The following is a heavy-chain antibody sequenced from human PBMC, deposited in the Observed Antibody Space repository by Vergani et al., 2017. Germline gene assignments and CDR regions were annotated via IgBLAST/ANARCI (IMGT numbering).Heavy chain of an antibody. V-gene: IGHV4-38-2*01. J-gene: IGHJ5*02. CDR3: VRTVAFWFGETKDGGWFDP. D-gene: IGHD3-10*01. CDR2: IYRTGSA. CDR1: GYSITSGYY. Sequence: QVQLLESGPGLLKPSETLSLTCSVSGYSITSGYYWGWIRQPPGRGLEWIGSIYRTGSAYYNPSLKSRVTVSVDTSMNQVSLKLNSVTAADTAVYYCVRTVAFWFGETKDGGWFDPWGQGTLVTVTS.